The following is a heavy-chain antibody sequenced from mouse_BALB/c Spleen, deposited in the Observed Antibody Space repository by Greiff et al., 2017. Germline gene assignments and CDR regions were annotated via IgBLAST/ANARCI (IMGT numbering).Heavy chain of an antibody. Sequence: QVQLQQSGAELARPGASVKLSCKASGYTFTSYWMQWVKQRPGQGLEWIGAIYPGDGDTRYTQKFKGKATLTADKSSSTAYMQLSSLASEDSAVYYCARSGITTTGAMDYWGQGTSVTVSS. D-gene: IGHD2-4*01. CDR3: ARSGITTTGAMDY. V-gene: IGHV1-87*01. CDR1: GYTFTSYW. CDR2: IYPGDGDT. J-gene: IGHJ4*01.